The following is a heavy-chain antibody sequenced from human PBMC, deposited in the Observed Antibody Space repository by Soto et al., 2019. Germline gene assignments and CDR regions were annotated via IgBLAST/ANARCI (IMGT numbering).Heavy chain of an antibody. CDR3: AHTKELAGDV. CDR2: SYWDDEK. V-gene: IGHV2-5*02. D-gene: IGHD1-7*01. J-gene: IGHJ6*02. Sequence: QITLKESGPTLVKPTQTLTLTCTFSGFSLSTSGVGVGWIRQPPGKALEWLALSYWDDEKRYSPSLKSRLTITKDSSKNQVVLTMTNMDPVDTATYYCAHTKELAGDVWGQGTTVTVSS. CDR1: GFSLSTSGVG.